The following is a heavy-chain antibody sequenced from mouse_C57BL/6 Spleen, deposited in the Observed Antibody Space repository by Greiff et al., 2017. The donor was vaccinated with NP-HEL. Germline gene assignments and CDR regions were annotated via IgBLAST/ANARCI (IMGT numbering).Heavy chain of an antibody. CDR3: ARLDGSSHYYAMDY. D-gene: IGHD1-1*01. CDR1: GYTFTSYW. J-gene: IGHJ4*01. V-gene: IGHV1-59*01. CDR2: IDPSDSYT. Sequence: QVQLQQPGAELVRPGTSVKLSCKASGYTFTSYWMHWVKQRPGQGLEWIGVIDPSDSYTNYNQKFKGKATLTVDTSSSTAYMQRSSLTSEDSAVYYCARLDGSSHYYAMDYWGQGTSVTVSS.